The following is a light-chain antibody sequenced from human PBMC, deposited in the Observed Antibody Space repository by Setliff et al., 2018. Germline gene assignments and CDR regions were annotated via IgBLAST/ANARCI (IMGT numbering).Light chain of an antibody. CDR1: SSDVGGYDY. CDR2: EVS. V-gene: IGLV2-14*03. Sequence: QSALTQPAAVSGSPGQSITISCTGTSSDVGGYDYVSWYQQHPGKAPKLMIYEVSKRPSGVSDRFSGSKSGNTASLTISGLQAEDEADYYCLSYISNNFDVFGTGTKVTVL. J-gene: IGLJ1*01. CDR3: LSYISNNFDV.